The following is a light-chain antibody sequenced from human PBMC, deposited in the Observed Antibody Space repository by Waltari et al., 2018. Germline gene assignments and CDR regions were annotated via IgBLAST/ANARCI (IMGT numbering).Light chain of an antibody. V-gene: IGKV3-20*01. Sequence: EIVLTQSPGTLSFSPGERATLSCRASQSVSRTLSWYQQKPGQAPRRPLYDAYTRPTGIPDRFRGSGSGTDFSLTISRLEPEDFAVYYCQKYGTLPATFGQGAKVEVK. J-gene: IGKJ1*01. CDR3: QKYGTLPAT. CDR1: QSVSRTL. CDR2: DAY.